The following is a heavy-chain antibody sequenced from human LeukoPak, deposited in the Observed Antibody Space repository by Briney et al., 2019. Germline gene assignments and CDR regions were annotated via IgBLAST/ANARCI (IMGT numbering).Heavy chain of an antibody. CDR1: GFTFSSYA. CDR2: IAYDGSNK. Sequence: GRSLRLSCGASGFTFSSYAMHWVRQAPGKGLEWVAVIAYDGSNKYHADSVKGRFTISRDNSKNTLYLQMNSLRAEDTAVYYCARDPYITMVRGVIPHYAFDIWGQGTMVTVSS. V-gene: IGHV3-30*04. J-gene: IGHJ3*02. D-gene: IGHD3-10*01. CDR3: ARDPYITMVRGVIPHYAFDI.